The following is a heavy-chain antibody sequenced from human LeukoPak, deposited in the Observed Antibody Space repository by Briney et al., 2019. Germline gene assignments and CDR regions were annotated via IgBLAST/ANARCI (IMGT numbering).Heavy chain of an antibody. V-gene: IGHV1-2*02. CDR3: ARDKGDIVATMRFDY. D-gene: IGHD5-12*01. CDR2: INPNSGGT. Sequence: GASVKVSCKASGYTFTGYYMHWVRQAPGQGLEWMGWINPNSGGTNYAQKFQGRVTMTRDTSISTAYMELSRLRSDDTAVYYCARDKGDIVATMRFDYWGQGTLVTVSS. J-gene: IGHJ4*02. CDR1: GYTFTGYY.